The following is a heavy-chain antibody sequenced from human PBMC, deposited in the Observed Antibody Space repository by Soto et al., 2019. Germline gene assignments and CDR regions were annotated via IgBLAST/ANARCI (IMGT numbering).Heavy chain of an antibody. D-gene: IGHD1-7*01. J-gene: IGHJ5*02. CDR2: IIPILGIA. V-gene: IGHV1-69*04. Sequence: ASVKVSCKASGGTFSSYTISWVRQAPGQGLEWMGRIIPILGIANYAQKFQGRVTITADKSTSTAYMELSSLRSEDTAVYYCARDRGWNYPSYNWFDPWGQGTLVTVSS. CDR3: ARDRGWNYPSYNWFDP. CDR1: GGTFSSYT.